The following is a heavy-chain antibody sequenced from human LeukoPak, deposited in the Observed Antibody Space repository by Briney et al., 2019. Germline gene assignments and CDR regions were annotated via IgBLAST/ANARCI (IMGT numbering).Heavy chain of an antibody. J-gene: IGHJ4*02. D-gene: IGHD6-6*01. CDR1: GFTLNNYW. V-gene: IGHV3-74*01. CDR3: ARGGSRSSGSFDS. CDR2: INGDGSST. Sequence: GGSLRLSCAASGFTLNNYWVHWVRQAPGKGLVWVSHINGDGSSTAYADSVKGRSTISRDNAKNTLYLQMNSLRAEDTAVYYCARGGSRSSGSFDSSGQGTLVTVSS.